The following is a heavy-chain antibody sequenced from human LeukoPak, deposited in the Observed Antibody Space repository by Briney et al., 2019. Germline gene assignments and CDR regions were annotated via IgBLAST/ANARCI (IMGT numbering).Heavy chain of an antibody. Sequence: GGSLRLSCAASGFTFSSHWMHWVRQPPGKGLVWVSRINPAGSDTRYADFVKGRFTISRDNAKNTLYLQMNGLRGEDTAVYYCARDRTDKPPTNYHPMFDLWGQGTMVTVSS. CDR2: INPAGSDT. V-gene: IGHV3-74*01. J-gene: IGHJ3*01. CDR1: GFTFSSHW. CDR3: ARDRTDKPPTNYHPMFDL. D-gene: IGHD2-8*01.